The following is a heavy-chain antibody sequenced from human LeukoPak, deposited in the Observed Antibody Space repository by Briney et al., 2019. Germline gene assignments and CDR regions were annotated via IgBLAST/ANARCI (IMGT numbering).Heavy chain of an antibody. CDR3: VFYSSAWRGGAIDY. J-gene: IGHJ4*02. V-gene: IGHV4-59*08. D-gene: IGHD6-19*01. Sequence: GSLRLSCAASGFTFDDYGMSWIRQPPGKGLEWIGYIYYSGSTNYNPSLKSRVTISVDSSKNQFSLRLSSVTAADTAVYYCVFYSSAWRGGAIDYWGQGTLVTVSS. CDR1: GFTFDDYG. CDR2: IYYSGST.